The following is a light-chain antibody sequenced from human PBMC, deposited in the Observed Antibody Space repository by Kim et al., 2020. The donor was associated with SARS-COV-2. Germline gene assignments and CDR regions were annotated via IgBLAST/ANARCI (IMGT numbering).Light chain of an antibody. CDR3: QQFNNDPIT. J-gene: IGKJ5*01. V-gene: IGKV1D-13*01. CDR1: QGISSA. Sequence: GDRVTITCRASQGISSALAWYRQKPGKAPKLLIYDASSLESGVPSRFSGSGSGTDFTLTISSLQPEDFATYYCQQFNNDPITFGQGTRLEIK. CDR2: DAS.